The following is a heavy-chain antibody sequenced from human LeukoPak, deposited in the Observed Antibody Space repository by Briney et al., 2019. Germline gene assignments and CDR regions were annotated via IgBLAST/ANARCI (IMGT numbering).Heavy chain of an antibody. CDR1: GDSTSDHY. Sequence: SETLSLTCTVSGDSTSDHYWTWIRQPPGKGLEWIGYIIHNGSTDYNPSLKSRVTISLDTSKNQFFLKLSSVTAADTAVYYCARDVRASDGYNYDYWGQGTLVTVSS. D-gene: IGHD5-24*01. CDR2: IIHNGST. CDR3: ARDVRASDGYNYDY. J-gene: IGHJ4*02. V-gene: IGHV4-59*11.